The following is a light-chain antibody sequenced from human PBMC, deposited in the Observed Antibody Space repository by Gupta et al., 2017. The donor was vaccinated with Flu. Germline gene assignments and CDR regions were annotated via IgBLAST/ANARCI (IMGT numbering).Light chain of an antibody. CDR2: DVS. CDR3: CSYAGSYTYV. J-gene: IGLJ1*01. CDR1: SSDVGGYNY. V-gene: IGLV2-11*01. Sequence: QSALTQPRSVSGSPGQSVTISCTGTSSDVGGYNYVSWYQQHPGKAPKLMIYDVSKRPSGVPDRFAGSTSGNTAYLTISGLQGEDEADYYCCSYAGSYTYVFGTGTKVTVL.